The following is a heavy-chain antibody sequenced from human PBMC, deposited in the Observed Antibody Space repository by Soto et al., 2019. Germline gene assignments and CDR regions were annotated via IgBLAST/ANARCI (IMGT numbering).Heavy chain of an antibody. CDR3: ARASADYGDYYYMDV. J-gene: IGHJ6*03. Sequence: LSLTCTVSGGSISIGGYYWSWIRQHPGKGLEWIGYIYYSGSTYYNPSLKSRVTISVDTSKNQFSLKLSSVTAADTAVYYCARASADYGDYYYMDVWGKGTTVTVSS. CDR1: GGSISIGGYY. V-gene: IGHV4-31*03. CDR2: IYYSGST. D-gene: IGHD4-17*01.